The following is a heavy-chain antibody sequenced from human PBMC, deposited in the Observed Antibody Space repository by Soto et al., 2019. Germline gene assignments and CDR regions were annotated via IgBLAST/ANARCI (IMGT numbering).Heavy chain of an antibody. J-gene: IGHJ4*02. D-gene: IGHD2-8*02. CDR2: IYYSGTT. V-gene: IGHV4-39*01. CDR1: CGPISVFKHY. CDR3: ARRATDGTGHHYFDY. Sequence: SETLSLTCTVSCGPISVFKHYWDWIRQPPGKGLEWIGTIYYSGTTIYNPSLQSRVTMSVDTSKRQFSLKVSSVNAADTAVYFCARRATDGTGHHYFDYWGQGARVAVCS.